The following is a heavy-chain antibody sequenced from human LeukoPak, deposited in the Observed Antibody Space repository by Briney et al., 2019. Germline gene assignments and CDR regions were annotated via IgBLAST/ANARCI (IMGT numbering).Heavy chain of an antibody. CDR3: ARGTYFQH. CDR1: GGSISSDNW. Sequence: PSETLSLTCEVSGGSISSDNWWSWVRQSPDKGLEWFGEIHNSGSTNYKPSLKSRVTISVDKSKNQFSLKLSSVTAADTAVYFCARGTYFQHWGQGTLVTVSS. CDR2: IHNSGST. J-gene: IGHJ1*01. V-gene: IGHV4-4*02.